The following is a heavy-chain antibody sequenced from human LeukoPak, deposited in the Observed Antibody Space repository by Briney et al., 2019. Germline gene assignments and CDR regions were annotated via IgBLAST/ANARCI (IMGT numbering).Heavy chain of an antibody. CDR2: IIPIFGTA. V-gene: IGHV1-69*05. Sequence: SVKVSCEASRGTFSSYAISWVRQAPGQGLEWMGGIIPIFGTANYAQKFQGRVTITTDESTRTAYMELSSLRSEDTAVYYCASGYCSSTSCWWFDPWGQGTLVTVSS. D-gene: IGHD2-2*03. CDR1: RGTFSSYA. CDR3: ASGYCSSTSCWWFDP. J-gene: IGHJ5*02.